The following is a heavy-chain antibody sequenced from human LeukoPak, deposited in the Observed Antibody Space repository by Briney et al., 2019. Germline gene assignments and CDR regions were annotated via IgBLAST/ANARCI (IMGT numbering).Heavy chain of an antibody. CDR3: AIDGDYVPY. J-gene: IGHJ4*02. Sequence: SCKASGGTFSSYAISWVRQAPGKGLEWVAVISYDGSNKYYADPVKGRFTISRDNAKNSLYLQMNSLRAEDTAVYYCAIDGDYVPYWGQGTLVTVSS. CDR2: ISYDGSNK. D-gene: IGHD4-17*01. V-gene: IGHV3-30-3*01. CDR1: GGTFSSYA.